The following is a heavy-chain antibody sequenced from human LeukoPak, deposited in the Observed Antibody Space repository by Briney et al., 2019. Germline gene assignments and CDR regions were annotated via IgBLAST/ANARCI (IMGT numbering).Heavy chain of an antibody. V-gene: IGHV3-23*01. J-gene: IGHJ4*02. CDR3: AKGSYYYDSADYFDY. Sequence: GGSLRLSCAASGFTFSSYAMSWVRQAPGKGLEWVSTLSGSGGNTYYADSVEGRVTISRDNSKNTLYLQMNSLRAEDTAVYHCAKGSYYYDSADYFDYWGQGTLVTVSS. D-gene: IGHD3-22*01. CDR1: GFTFSSYA. CDR2: LSGSGGNT.